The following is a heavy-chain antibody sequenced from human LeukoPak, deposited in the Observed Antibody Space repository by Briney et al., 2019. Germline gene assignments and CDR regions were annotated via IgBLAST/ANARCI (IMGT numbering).Heavy chain of an antibody. Sequence: GGSLRLSCAASEFSVGSNYMTWVRQAPGKGLEWVSSISSSSSYIYYADSVKGRFTISRDNAKNSLYLQMNSLRAEDTAVYYCARDSRNIGQNFDYWGQGTLVTVSS. CDR2: ISSSSSYI. D-gene: IGHD2/OR15-2a*01. CDR3: ARDSRNIGQNFDY. V-gene: IGHV3-21*01. CDR1: EFSVGSNY. J-gene: IGHJ4*02.